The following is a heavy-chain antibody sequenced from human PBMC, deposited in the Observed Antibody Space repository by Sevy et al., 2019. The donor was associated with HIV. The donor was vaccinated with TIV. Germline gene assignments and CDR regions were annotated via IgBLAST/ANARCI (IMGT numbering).Heavy chain of an antibody. CDR1: GYTFSTYR. Sequence: ASVKVSCKVSGYTFSTYRITWVRQAPGQGLEWMGWISPHNGDTNYARKLQGKVSMTTDTSTTTAYMELRGLTSDDTALYCARAFSSGGRCYSLAYWGQGTLVTVSS. CDR2: ISPHNGDT. V-gene: IGHV1-18*01. D-gene: IGHD2-15*01. CDR3: ARAFSSGGRCYSLAY. J-gene: IGHJ4*02.